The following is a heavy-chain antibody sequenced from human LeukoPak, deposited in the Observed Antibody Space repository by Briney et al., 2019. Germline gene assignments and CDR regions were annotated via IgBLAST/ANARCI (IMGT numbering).Heavy chain of an antibody. CDR1: GFTFSSYG. D-gene: IGHD3-22*01. V-gene: IGHV3-30*18. Sequence: GGSLRLSCAASGFTFSSYGMHWVRQAPGKGLEWVAGISYDGSNIFYADSVKGRFTISRDNFKNTLYLQMNSLRAEDTAAYYCAKTYYYDSSGFSVDYWGQGTLVTVSS. CDR3: AKTYYYDSSGFSVDY. J-gene: IGHJ4*02. CDR2: ISYDGSNI.